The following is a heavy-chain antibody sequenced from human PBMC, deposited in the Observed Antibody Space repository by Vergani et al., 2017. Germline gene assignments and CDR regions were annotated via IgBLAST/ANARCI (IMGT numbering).Heavy chain of an antibody. D-gene: IGHD4-17*01. V-gene: IGHV4-34*01. CDR3: ARGYGDYLDAFDI. CDR1: GGSFSGYY. CDR2: INHSGST. Sequence: QVQLQQWGAGLLKPSETLSLTCAVYGGSFSGYYWSWIRQPPGKGLEWIGEINHSGSTNYNPSLKSRVTISADTSKNQFSLKLSSVTAADTAVYYCARGYGDYLDAFDIWGQGTMVTVSS. J-gene: IGHJ3*02.